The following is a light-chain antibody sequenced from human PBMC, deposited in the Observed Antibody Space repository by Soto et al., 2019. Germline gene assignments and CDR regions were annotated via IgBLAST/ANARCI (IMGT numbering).Light chain of an antibody. V-gene: IGKV3-20*01. CDR3: QQYGSSPGT. Sequence: EIVLTQSPGTLSLSPGERATLSCRASQSVSSSYLAWYQQKPGQAPRLLIYGASSRATGIPDRFSGSGSGTDFTITISRLEPEDFAVYSCQQYGSSPGTFGQGTKVEIK. J-gene: IGKJ1*01. CDR2: GAS. CDR1: QSVSSSY.